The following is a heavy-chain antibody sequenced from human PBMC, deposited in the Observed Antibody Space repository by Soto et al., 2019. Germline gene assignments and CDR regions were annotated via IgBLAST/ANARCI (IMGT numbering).Heavy chain of an antibody. Sequence: LRLSCAASGFTFSSYWMSWVRQAPGKGLEWVANIKQDGSEKYYVDSVKGRFTISRDNAKNSLYLQMNSLRAEDTAVYYCARDRVPYYDILTGYSPPTYGMDVWGQGTTVTVSS. D-gene: IGHD3-9*01. CDR1: GFTFSSYW. CDR2: IKQDGSEK. V-gene: IGHV3-7*01. J-gene: IGHJ6*02. CDR3: ARDRVPYYDILTGYSPPTYGMDV.